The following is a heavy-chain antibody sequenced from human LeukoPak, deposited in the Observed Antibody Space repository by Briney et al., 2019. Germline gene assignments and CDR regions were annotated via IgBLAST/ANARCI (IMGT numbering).Heavy chain of an antibody. Sequence: SETLSLTCAVYGGSFSGYYWSWIRQPPGKGLEWIGEINHSGSTNYNPSLKSRVTISVDMSKNQFSLKLSSVTAADTAVYYCAREWIAVAGKRTPIKTYYFDYWGQGTLVTVSS. CDR3: AREWIAVAGKRTPIKTYYFDY. V-gene: IGHV4-34*01. CDR1: GGSFSGYY. D-gene: IGHD6-19*01. J-gene: IGHJ4*02. CDR2: INHSGST.